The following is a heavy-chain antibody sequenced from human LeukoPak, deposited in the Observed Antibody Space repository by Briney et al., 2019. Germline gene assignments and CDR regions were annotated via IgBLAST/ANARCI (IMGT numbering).Heavy chain of an antibody. CDR2: IRYDGSNK. J-gene: IGHJ4*02. D-gene: IGHD6-19*01. Sequence: PGGSLRLSCAASGFTFSSYGMHWVRQAPGKGLEWVAFIRYDGSNKYYADSVKGRFTISRDNSKNTLYLQMNSLRAEDTAVYYCARAEYSSGFEDYWGQGTLVTVSS. CDR3: ARAEYSSGFEDY. CDR1: GFTFSSYG. V-gene: IGHV3-30*02.